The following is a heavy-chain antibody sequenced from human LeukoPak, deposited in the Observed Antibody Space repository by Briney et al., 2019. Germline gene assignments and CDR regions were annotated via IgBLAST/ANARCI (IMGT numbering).Heavy chain of an antibody. V-gene: IGHV4-34*01. Sequence: SETLSLTCAVYGGSFSGYYWSWIRQPPGKWLEWIGEINHSGSTNYNPSLKSRVTISVDTSKNQFSLKLSSVTAADTAVYYCARVLRYFDWLVPYNWFDPWGQGTLVTVSS. J-gene: IGHJ5*02. D-gene: IGHD3-9*01. CDR3: ARVLRYFDWLVPYNWFDP. CDR2: INHSGST. CDR1: GGSFSGYY.